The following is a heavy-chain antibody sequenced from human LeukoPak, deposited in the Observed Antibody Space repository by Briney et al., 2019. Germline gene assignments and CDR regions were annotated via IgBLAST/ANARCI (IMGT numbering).Heavy chain of an antibody. Sequence: PGGSLRLSCAASGFTFSSYAMSWVRQAPGKGLEWVSAISGSGGSTYYADSVKGRFTISRDNSKNTLYLQMNSLRAEDTAVYYCAKAGSGFGELYYIGPFDYWGQGTLVTVSS. CDR1: GFTFSSYA. D-gene: IGHD3-10*01. J-gene: IGHJ4*02. V-gene: IGHV3-23*01. CDR2: ISGSGGST. CDR3: AKAGSGFGELYYIGPFDY.